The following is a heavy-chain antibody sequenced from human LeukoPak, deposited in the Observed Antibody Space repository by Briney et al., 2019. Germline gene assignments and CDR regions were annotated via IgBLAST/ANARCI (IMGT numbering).Heavy chain of an antibody. V-gene: IGHV4-4*02. CDR2: IYHSGST. D-gene: IGHD6-13*01. CDR1: GGSISSSNW. Sequence: SETLSLTCAVSGGSISSSNWWSWVRQPPGKGLEWIGEIYHSGSTNYNPSLKSRVTISVDESKNQFSLKLSSVTAADTAVYYCARGPGIAAPLLGDWGQGTLVTVSS. J-gene: IGHJ4*02. CDR3: ARGPGIAAPLLGD.